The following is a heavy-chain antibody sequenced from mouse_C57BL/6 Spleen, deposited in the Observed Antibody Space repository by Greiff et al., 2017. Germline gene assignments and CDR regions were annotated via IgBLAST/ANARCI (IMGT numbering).Heavy chain of an antibody. CDR1: GFTFSSYA. CDR3: TRPHYGSRFAY. V-gene: IGHV5-9-1*02. CDR2: ISSGGDYI. Sequence: DVQLVESGEGLVKPGGSLKLSCAASGFTFSSYAMSWVRQTPEKRLEWVAYISSGGDYIYYADTVKGRFTISRDNARNTLYLQISSLKSEDTAMYYCTRPHYGSRFAYWGQGTLVTVSA. D-gene: IGHD1-1*01. J-gene: IGHJ3*01.